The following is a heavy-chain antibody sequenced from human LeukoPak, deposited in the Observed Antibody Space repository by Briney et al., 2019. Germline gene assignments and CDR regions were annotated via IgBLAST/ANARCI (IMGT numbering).Heavy chain of an antibody. CDR1: GYSFTNYW. V-gene: IGHV5-51*01. D-gene: IGHD2-2*01. Sequence: GESLKISCQGSGYSFTNYWIGWVCQMPGKGLEWMGIIYPGDSDTRYSPSFQGQVTISADKSISTAYLQWSSLKASDTAMYYCARQTPYCSSASCPFDYWGQGTLVTVSS. J-gene: IGHJ4*02. CDR2: IYPGDSDT. CDR3: ARQTPYCSSASCPFDY.